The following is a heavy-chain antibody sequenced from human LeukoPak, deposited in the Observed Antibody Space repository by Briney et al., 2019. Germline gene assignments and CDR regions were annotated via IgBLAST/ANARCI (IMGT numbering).Heavy chain of an antibody. CDR2: ISGSGGST. D-gene: IGHD3-22*01. J-gene: IGHJ3*02. CDR1: GFTFSSYA. V-gene: IGHV3-23*01. Sequence: GGSLRLSCAASGFTFSSYAMSWVRQAPGKGLEWVSAISGSGGSTYYADSVKGRFTISRDNSKNTLYLQMNSLRAEDTAVYYCAKDGPYYYDSSGFDDAFDIWGQGTMVTVSS. CDR3: AKDGPYYYDSSGFDDAFDI.